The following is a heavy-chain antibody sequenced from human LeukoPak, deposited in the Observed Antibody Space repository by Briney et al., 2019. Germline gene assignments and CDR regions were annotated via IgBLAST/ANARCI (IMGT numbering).Heavy chain of an antibody. D-gene: IGHD6-19*01. J-gene: IGHJ6*02. CDR1: GFTFSSYW. Sequence: GGSLRLSCAASGFTFSSYWMHWVRHAPGKGLVWVSRINSDGSSTSYADSVKGRFTISRDNAKNTLYLQMNSLRAEDTAVYYCARDGHSSGWYTFSYYYYYGMDVWGQGTTVTVSS. CDR3: ARDGHSSGWYTFSYYYYYGMDV. CDR2: INSDGSST. V-gene: IGHV3-74*01.